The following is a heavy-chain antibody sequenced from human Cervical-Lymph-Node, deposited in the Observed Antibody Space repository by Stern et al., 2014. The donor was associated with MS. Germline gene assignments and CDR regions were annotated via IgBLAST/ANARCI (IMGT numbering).Heavy chain of an antibody. CDR3: ARGNWNYEGMGY. J-gene: IGHJ4*02. D-gene: IGHD1-7*01. CDR2: IWYAGNKK. Sequence: QVQLVQSGGGVVQPGRSLRLSCAASGFTFSNYGMHWVRQAPGKGLEWLAVIWYAGNKKYYADSVKGRFTISRDNSKNTLFLQMSSLTAEDTALYYCARGNWNYEGMGYWGQGTLVTVSS. V-gene: IGHV3-33*01. CDR1: GFTFSNYG.